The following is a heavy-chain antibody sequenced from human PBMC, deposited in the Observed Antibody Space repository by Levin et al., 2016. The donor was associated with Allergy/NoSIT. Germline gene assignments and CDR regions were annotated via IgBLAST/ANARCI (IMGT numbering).Heavy chain of an antibody. V-gene: IGHV1-18*01. CDR1: GYTFTNYG. D-gene: IGHD4-17*01. J-gene: IGHJ6*03. CDR2: VSVFNGRT. CDR3: ARGIAGDGDHYYIDV. Sequence: ASVKVSCKTSGYTFTNYGLVWVRQAPGHGPEWMGWVSVFNGRTNYAQSLQGRVTMTTDTSTRTAYMELRSLTSDDTAVYYCARGIAGDGDHYYIDVWGTGTTVTVS.